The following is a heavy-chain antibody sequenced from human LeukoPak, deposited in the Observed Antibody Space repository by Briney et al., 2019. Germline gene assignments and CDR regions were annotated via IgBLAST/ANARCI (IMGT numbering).Heavy chain of an antibody. CDR1: GFTFSNYW. J-gene: IGHJ4*02. CDR2: IDNAGSIT. D-gene: IGHD5-24*01. V-gene: IGHV3-74*03. CDR3: ARDGYNYFDY. Sequence: GGSLRLSCAASGFTFSNYWIHWVRQAPGKGLVWVSRIDNAGSITTYADSVKGRFTISRDNAENTLYLQMNSLRAEDTAVYYCARDGYNYFDYWGQGTLVTVSS.